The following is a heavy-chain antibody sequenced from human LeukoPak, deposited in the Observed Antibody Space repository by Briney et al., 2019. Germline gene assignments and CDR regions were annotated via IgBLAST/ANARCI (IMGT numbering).Heavy chain of an antibody. Sequence: GGSLRLSCAASGFTFSSYAMSWVRQAPGKGLEWVSSISSSSSYIYYADSVKGRFTISRDNAKNSLYLQMNSLRAEDTAVYYCARDRGGIASDAFDIWGQGTMVTVSS. D-gene: IGHD6-13*01. CDR2: ISSSSSYI. J-gene: IGHJ3*02. CDR1: GFTFSSYA. V-gene: IGHV3-21*01. CDR3: ARDRGGIASDAFDI.